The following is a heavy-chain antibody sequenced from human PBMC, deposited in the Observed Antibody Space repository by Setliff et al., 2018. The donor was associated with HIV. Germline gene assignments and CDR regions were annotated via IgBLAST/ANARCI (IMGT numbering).Heavy chain of an antibody. J-gene: IGHJ4*02. CDR3: ARDSGGYNYGFAVGSFDY. CDR2: IYYTGST. Sequence: SETLSLTCTVSSDSTRCYYWTWIRQPPGKELECIGNIYYTGSTNYNPSIKSRITISIDTSKSQFSLNFTSVAAADTAVYYCARDSGGYNYGFAVGSFDYWGQGALVTVS. V-gene: IGHV4-59*01. D-gene: IGHD5-18*01. CDR1: SDSTRCYY.